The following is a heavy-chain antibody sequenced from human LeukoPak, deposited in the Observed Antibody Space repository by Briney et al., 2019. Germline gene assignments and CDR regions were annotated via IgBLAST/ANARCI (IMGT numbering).Heavy chain of an antibody. CDR2: ISGSGFNT. D-gene: IGHD4-17*01. CDR1: GFTFSSYA. Sequence: GGSLRLSCAASGFTFSSYAMSWVRQAPGKGLEWVSTISGSGFNTYYADSVKGRFTISRDNSKNMLYLQMNSLRAEGTDVYYCAKDSTVTTGRFDPWGQGTLVTVSS. J-gene: IGHJ5*02. CDR3: AKDSTVTTGRFDP. V-gene: IGHV3-23*01.